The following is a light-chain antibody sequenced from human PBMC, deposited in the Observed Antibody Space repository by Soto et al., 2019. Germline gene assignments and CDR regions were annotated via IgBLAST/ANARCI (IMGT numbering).Light chain of an antibody. V-gene: IGLV1-44*01. CDR2: SNN. Sequence: QSVLTQPPSASGTPGQRVTISCSGSSSNIGSNTVNWYQQLPGTAPKLLIYSNNQRPSGVPDRFSGSKSGTSASLAISGLHSEDDADYYCAARDDSLTGMVFGGGTNLTVL. J-gene: IGLJ2*01. CDR1: SSNIGSNT. CDR3: AARDDSLTGMV.